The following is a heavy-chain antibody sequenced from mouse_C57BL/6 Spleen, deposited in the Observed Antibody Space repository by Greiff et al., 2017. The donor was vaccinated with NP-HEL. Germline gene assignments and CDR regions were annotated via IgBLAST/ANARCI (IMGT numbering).Heavy chain of an antibody. J-gene: IGHJ3*01. Sequence: EVKLMESGGGLVKPGGSLKLSCAASGFTFSDYGMHWVRQAPEKGLEWVAYISSGSSTIYYADTVKGRFTISRDNAKNTLFLQMTSLRSEDTAMYYCARPDGAWFAYWGQGTLVTVSA. V-gene: IGHV5-17*01. CDR3: ARPDGAWFAY. D-gene: IGHD1-1*02. CDR2: ISSGSSTI. CDR1: GFTFSDYG.